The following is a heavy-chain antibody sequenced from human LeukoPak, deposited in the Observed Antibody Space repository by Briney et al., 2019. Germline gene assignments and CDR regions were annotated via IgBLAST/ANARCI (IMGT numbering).Heavy chain of an antibody. D-gene: IGHD2-2*01. V-gene: IGHV4-39*07. CDR1: GGSISSSSYY. J-gene: IGHJ5*02. Sequence: SETLSLTCTVSGGSISSSSYYWGWIRQPPGKGLEWIGSIYYSGSTYYNPSLKSRVTISVDTSKNQFSLKLSSVTAADTAVYYCARDGPLGYCSSTSCYGKSDNWFDPWGQGTLVTVSS. CDR2: IYYSGST. CDR3: ARDGPLGYCSSTSCYGKSDNWFDP.